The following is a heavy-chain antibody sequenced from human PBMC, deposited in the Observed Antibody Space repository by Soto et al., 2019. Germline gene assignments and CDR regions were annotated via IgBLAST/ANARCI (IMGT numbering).Heavy chain of an antibody. CDR2: LYYSGST. Sequence: SETLSLTCTVSGVSISSYYWSWVRQPPGKGLEWIGYLYYSGSTNYNPSLKSRVTLSLDTSKNQFSLKLSSVTAADTAVYYCARASSCAYDSCAFDPWGQGTLVTVSS. CDR1: GVSISSYY. CDR3: ARASSCAYDSCAFDP. D-gene: IGHD3-16*01. V-gene: IGHV4-59*01. J-gene: IGHJ5*02.